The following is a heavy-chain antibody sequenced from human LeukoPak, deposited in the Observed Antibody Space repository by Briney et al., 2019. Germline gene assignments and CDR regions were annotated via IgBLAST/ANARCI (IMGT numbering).Heavy chain of an antibody. D-gene: IGHD6-13*01. V-gene: IGHV4-4*07. CDR2: IYTNGST. Sequence: SETLSLTCTVSGGSIRSYFWTWIRQPAGKGLEWIGLIYTNGSTNYNPSLKSRVTMSVDMSKNQFSLKLNSVTAADTAVYYCARDLIAAAGTQAYYYGTDVWGQGVTVTVSS. J-gene: IGHJ6*02. CDR1: GGSIRSYF. CDR3: ARDLIAAAGTQAYYYGTDV.